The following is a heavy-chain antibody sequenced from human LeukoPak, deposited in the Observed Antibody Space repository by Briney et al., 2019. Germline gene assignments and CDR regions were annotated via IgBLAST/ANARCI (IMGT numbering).Heavy chain of an antibody. V-gene: IGHV3-21*01. CDR1: GFTFSSYS. CDR3: ARDEWEFGELLSNFDY. Sequence: GGSLRLSCAASGFTFSSYSMNWVRQAPGKGLEWVSSISSSSSYIYYADSVKGRFTISRDNAKNSLYLQMNSLRAEDTAVYYCARDEWEFGELLSNFDYWGQGTLVTVSS. CDR2: ISSSSSYI. J-gene: IGHJ4*02. D-gene: IGHD3-10*01.